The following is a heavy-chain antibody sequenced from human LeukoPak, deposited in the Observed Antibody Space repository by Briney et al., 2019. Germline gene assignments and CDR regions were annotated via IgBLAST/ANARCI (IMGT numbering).Heavy chain of an antibody. D-gene: IGHD3-22*01. J-gene: IGHJ4*02. CDR1: GFTVSNNY. V-gene: IGHV3-53*01. Sequence: GGSLRLSCAASGFTVSNNYMSWVRQAPGKGLEWVSLIYSGGSRYYADSVKGRFTISRDNSKNTLYLQMNSLRADDTAVYYCASYSSHDYWGQGALVTVSS. CDR3: ASYSSHDY. CDR2: IYSGGSR.